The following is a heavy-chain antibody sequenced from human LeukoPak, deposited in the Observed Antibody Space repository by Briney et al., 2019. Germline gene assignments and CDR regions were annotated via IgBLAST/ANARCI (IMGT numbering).Heavy chain of an antibody. CDR1: GFTVSSNY. Sequence: GGSLRLSCAASGFTVSSNYMSWVRQAPGKGLEWVSLIYSGGSTYYADSVKGRFTISRDNAKNTLYLQMNSLRAEDTAVYFCARGDPDYDLDYWGQGTLVTVSS. V-gene: IGHV3-53*01. J-gene: IGHJ4*02. D-gene: IGHD3-3*01. CDR3: ARGDPDYDLDY. CDR2: IYSGGST.